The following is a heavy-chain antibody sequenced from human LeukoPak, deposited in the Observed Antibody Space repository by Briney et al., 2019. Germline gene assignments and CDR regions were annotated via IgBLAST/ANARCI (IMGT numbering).Heavy chain of an antibody. CDR2: IWYDGSNK. Sequence: GGSLRLSCTASGFTFSSYEMNWVRQAPGKGLEWVAVIWYDGSNKYYADSVKGRFTISRDNSKNTLYLQMNSLRAEDTAVYYCARGSNPWYYGMDVWGQGTTVTVSS. V-gene: IGHV3-33*08. D-gene: IGHD2-2*01. CDR3: ARGSNPWYYGMDV. CDR1: GFTFSSYE. J-gene: IGHJ6*02.